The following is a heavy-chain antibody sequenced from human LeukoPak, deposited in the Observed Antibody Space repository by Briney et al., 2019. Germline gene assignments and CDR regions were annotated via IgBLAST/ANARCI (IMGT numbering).Heavy chain of an antibody. CDR1: GGSIRSYY. CDR2: GYHSGGT. V-gene: IGHV4-59*01. CDR3: ARSVYDWDPRYYMDV. D-gene: IGHD3-9*01. J-gene: IGHJ6*03. Sequence: SETLSLTCTVSGGSIRSYYWTWIRQSPGKGLEWIGYGYHSGGTSYNPSLRSRVIISVGTSKNQFSLRLTSVTAADTAIYYCARSVYDWDPRYYMDVWGKGTTVTVSS.